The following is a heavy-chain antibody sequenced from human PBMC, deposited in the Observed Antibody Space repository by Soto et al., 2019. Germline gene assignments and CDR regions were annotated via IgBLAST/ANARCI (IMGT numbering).Heavy chain of an antibody. V-gene: IGHV3-30*03. CDR2: ISYDGSNK. CDR3: AATVTSGSDVYDI. CDR1: GFTFSSYG. D-gene: IGHD4-17*01. Sequence: GGSLRLSCAASGFTFSSYGMHWVRQAPGKGLEWVAVISYDGSNKYYADSVKGRFTISRDNSKNTLYLQMNSLRAGDTAVYYCAATVTSGSDVYDIWGQGTMVTVSS. J-gene: IGHJ3*02.